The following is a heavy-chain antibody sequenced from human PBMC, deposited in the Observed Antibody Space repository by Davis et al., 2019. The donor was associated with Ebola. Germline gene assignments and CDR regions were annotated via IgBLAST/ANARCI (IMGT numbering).Heavy chain of an antibody. Sequence: SLKISRAASGFTFDDYAMHWVRQAPGKGLEWVSGISWNSGSIGYADSVKGRFTISRDNAKNSLYLQMNSLRAEDTALYYCATGSSGYYYFDYWGQGTLVTVSS. D-gene: IGHD3-22*01. CDR1: GFTFDDYA. V-gene: IGHV3-9*01. CDR3: ATGSSGYYYFDY. CDR2: ISWNSGSI. J-gene: IGHJ4*02.